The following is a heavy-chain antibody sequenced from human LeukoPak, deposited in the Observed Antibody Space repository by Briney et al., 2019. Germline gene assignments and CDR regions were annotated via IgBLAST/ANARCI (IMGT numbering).Heavy chain of an antibody. D-gene: IGHD3-10*01. CDR1: GFTVSSNY. CDR2: IYSGGST. J-gene: IGHJ4*02. CDR3: AKDGGYGSGSYYF. Sequence: GGSLRLSCAASGFTVSSNYMSWVRQAPGKGLEWVSVIYSGGSTYYADSVKGRFTISRDNSKNTLYLQMNSLRAEDTAVYYCAKDGGYGSGSYYFWGQGTLVTVSS. V-gene: IGHV3-53*01.